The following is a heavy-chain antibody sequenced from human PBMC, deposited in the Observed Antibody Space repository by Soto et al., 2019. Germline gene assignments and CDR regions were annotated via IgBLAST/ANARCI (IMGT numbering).Heavy chain of an antibody. CDR3: AKNPGYYYDSTGYHFDY. J-gene: IGHJ4*02. CDR2: ISYGGGTT. D-gene: IGHD3-22*01. CDR1: EFTFSNYA. Sequence: PGGSLRLSCAASEFTFSNYAMSWVRQAPGKGLKWVSAISYGGGTTYYADSVKGRFTISRDNSKNTLYLQMNSLRAEDTAVYYCAKNPGYYYDSTGYHFDYWGQGTLVTVS. V-gene: IGHV3-23*01.